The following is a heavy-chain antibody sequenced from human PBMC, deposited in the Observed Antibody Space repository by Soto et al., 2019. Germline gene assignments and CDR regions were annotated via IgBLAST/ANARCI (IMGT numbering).Heavy chain of an antibody. Sequence: QVQLQESGPGLVKPSGTLSLTCSVSGDSVSSDAYYWTWIRQPPVKTLEWVGFILSSGGTSTNPSLMIRLSRSVDTARNQFSMRLTSVTAADTCVYFCAKGFSSGLYVDSWGRGTQVTFSS. J-gene: IGHJ5*02. CDR2: ILSSGGT. V-gene: IGHV4-61*08. CDR1: GDSVSSDAYY. CDR3: AKGFSSGLYVDS. D-gene: IGHD6-19*01.